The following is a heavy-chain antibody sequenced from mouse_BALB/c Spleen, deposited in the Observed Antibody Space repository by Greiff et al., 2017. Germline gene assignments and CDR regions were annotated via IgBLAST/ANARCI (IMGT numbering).Heavy chain of an antibody. J-gene: IGHJ2*01. CDR2: ISSGGGST. CDR3: ARHYYDYDYFDY. CDR1: GFAFSSYD. V-gene: IGHV5-12-1*01. D-gene: IGHD2-4*01. Sequence: EVMLVESGGGLVQPGGSLRLSCATSGFAFSSYDMSWVRQTPEKRLEWVAYISSGGGSTYYPDTVKGRFTISRDNAKNTLYLQMSSLKSEDTAMYYCARHYYDYDYFDYWGQGTTLTVSS.